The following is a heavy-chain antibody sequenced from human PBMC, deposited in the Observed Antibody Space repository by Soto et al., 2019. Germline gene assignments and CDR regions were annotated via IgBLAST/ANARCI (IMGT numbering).Heavy chain of an antibody. J-gene: IGHJ4*02. CDR3: ARDSYSKD. D-gene: IGHD4-4*01. CDR2: LYNGGET. CDR1: GFTVSSSY. V-gene: IGHV3-66*01. Sequence: EVQLVESGGGLVQPGGSLRLSCAVSGFTVSSSYMSWVRQAPGKGLEWVSVLYNGGETHYADSVKGRFIISRDDSKNTLYLQMNSLSGDDKAVYYCARDSYSKDWGQGTLVTVSS.